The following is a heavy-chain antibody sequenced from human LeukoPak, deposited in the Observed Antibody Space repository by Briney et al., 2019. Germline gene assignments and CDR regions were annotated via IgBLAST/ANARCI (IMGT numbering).Heavy chain of an antibody. CDR2: LRGSGGST. D-gene: IGHD2-21*02. CDR1: GFTFSSHA. CDR3: AKDRFGLVMTGYWYFDL. J-gene: IGHJ2*01. Sequence: PGGSLRLSCAASGFTFSSHAMSWVRPAPGKGLEWVSALRGSGGSTYYAGSVKGRFIIPRDNSSNTLYLQMNSLRAEDTAVYYCAKDRFGLVMTGYWYFDLWGRGTQVTVSS. V-gene: IGHV3-23*01.